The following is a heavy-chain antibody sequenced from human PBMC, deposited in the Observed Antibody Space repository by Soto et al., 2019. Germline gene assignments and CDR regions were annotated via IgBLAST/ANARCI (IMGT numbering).Heavy chain of an antibody. D-gene: IGHD3-16*02. V-gene: IGHV1-18*01. Sequence: ASVKVSCKASGYTFTSYGISWVRQAPGQGLEWMGWISAYNGNTNYAQKLQGRVTMTTDTSTSTAYMELRSLRSDDTAVYYCATTPGHFGALSSRVWFDPWGQGTLVTVSS. CDR3: ATTPGHFGALSSRVWFDP. CDR1: GYTFTSYG. CDR2: ISAYNGNT. J-gene: IGHJ5*02.